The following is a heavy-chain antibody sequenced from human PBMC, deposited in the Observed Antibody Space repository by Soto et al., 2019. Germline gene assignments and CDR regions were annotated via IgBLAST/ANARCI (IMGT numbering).Heavy chain of an antibody. CDR2: INAGNGNT. J-gene: IGHJ6*02. CDR3: ASRTKPLYYYYGMDV. CDR1: GYTFTSYA. V-gene: IGHV1-3*01. Sequence: GASVKVSCKASGYTFTSYAMHWVRQAPGQRLEWMGWINAGNGNTKYSQKFQGRVTITRDTSASTAYMELSSLRSEDTAVYYCASRTKPLYYYYGMDVWGQGTTVTVSS. D-gene: IGHD1-7*01.